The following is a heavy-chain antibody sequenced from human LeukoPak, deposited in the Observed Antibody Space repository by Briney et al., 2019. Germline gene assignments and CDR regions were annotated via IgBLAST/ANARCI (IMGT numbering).Heavy chain of an antibody. CDR1: GGSLSGYY. J-gene: IGHJ4*02. V-gene: IGHV4-34*01. Sequence: SETLSLTCAVYGGSLSGYYWSWIRQPPGKGLEWIREINHSGSTNYNPSLKSRVTISVDTSKNQFSLKLSSVTAADTAVYYCAREQYYGGIDYWGQGTLVTVSS. CDR3: AREQYYGGIDY. D-gene: IGHD4-23*01. CDR2: INHSGST.